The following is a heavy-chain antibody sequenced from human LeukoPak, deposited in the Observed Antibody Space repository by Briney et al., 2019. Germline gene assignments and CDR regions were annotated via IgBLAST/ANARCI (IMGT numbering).Heavy chain of an antibody. J-gene: IGHJ4*02. D-gene: IGHD5-18*01. CDR2: IIPIFGTA. V-gene: IGHV1-69*13. CDR3: AFEGYNYGYN. Sequence: ASVKVSCKASGGTFSSYAISWVRQAPGQGLEWMGGIIPIFGTASYAQKFQGRVTITADESTSTVYMELSSLRSDDTAIYYCAFEGYNYGYNWGQGTLVTVSS. CDR1: GGTFSSYA.